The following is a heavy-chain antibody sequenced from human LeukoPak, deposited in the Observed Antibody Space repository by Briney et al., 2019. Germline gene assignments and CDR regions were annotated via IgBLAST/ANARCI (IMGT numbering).Heavy chain of an antibody. CDR1: GYTFTSYD. CDR2: MNPNSGNT. V-gene: IGHV1-8*01. CDR3: ARTKVVADNWFDP. D-gene: IGHD2-15*01. J-gene: IGHJ5*02. Sequence: ASVKVSCKASGYTFTSYDINWVRQATGQGLEWMGWMNPNSGNTGYAQKFQGRVTMTRDTSTSTVYMELSSLRSEDTAVYYCARTKVVADNWFDPWGQGTLVTVSS.